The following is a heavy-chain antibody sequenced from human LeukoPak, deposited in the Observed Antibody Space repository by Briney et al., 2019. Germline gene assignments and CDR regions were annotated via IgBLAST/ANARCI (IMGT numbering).Heavy chain of an antibody. V-gene: IGHV1-3*01. Sequence: ASVKVSCKASGYTFTSYAMHWVRQAPGQRLEWMGWINAGNGNTQYSQKFQGRVTITRDTSASTAYMELSSLRSEDTAVYYCAREERKGGRLLYYYGVDVWGQGTTVTVSS. D-gene: IGHD1-26*01. J-gene: IGHJ6*02. CDR3: AREERKGGRLLYYYGVDV. CDR2: INAGNGNT. CDR1: GYTFTSYA.